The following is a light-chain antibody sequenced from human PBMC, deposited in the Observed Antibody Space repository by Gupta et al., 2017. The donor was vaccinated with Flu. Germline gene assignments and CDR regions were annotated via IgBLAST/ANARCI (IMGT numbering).Light chain of an antibody. CDR1: QNLLVNSNNLHY. J-gene: IGKJ2*01. Sequence: DIVMTQSPDSLAVSLGERATINCKSSQNLLVNSNNLHYLGWYQQKPGQPPKLLIYWASTREYGVPDSFSGRGSGTDFTLTISRRQAEDVAIYYCQQKDSSPSTFGQGTKLDIK. CDR2: WAS. V-gene: IGKV4-1*01. CDR3: QQKDSSPST.